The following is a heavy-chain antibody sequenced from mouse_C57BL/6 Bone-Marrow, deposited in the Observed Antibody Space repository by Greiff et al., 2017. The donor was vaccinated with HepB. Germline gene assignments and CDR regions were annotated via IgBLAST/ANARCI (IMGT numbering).Heavy chain of an antibody. CDR2: IYPGSGST. Sequence: QVQLKQPGAELVKPGASVKMSCKASGYTFTSYWITWVKQRPGQGLEWIGDIYPGSGSTNYNEKFKSKATLTVDTSSSTAYMQLSSLTSEDSAVYYCARTEFITTVVPYFDYWGQGTTLTVSS. J-gene: IGHJ2*01. CDR1: GYTFTSYW. V-gene: IGHV1-55*01. D-gene: IGHD1-1*01. CDR3: ARTEFITTVVPYFDY.